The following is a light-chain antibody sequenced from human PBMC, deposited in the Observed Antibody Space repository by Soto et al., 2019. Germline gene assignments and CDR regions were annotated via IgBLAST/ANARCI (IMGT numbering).Light chain of an antibody. CDR2: AAT. CDR1: QAISTW. V-gene: IGKV1D-12*01. Sequence: DIQMTQSPSSVSASVGDRVTITCRASQAISTWLAWYQQKPGKAPKLLIYAATNLQTGVPSRFRGSGSGKDSTPTISSLQPEDFATYYCQQDNSFPRTFGQGTKVEIK. CDR3: QQDNSFPRT. J-gene: IGKJ1*01.